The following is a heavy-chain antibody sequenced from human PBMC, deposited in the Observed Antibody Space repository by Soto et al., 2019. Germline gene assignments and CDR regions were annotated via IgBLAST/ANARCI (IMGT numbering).Heavy chain of an antibody. V-gene: IGHV3-30*18. CDR3: AKVSSDRGYYYFAIDV. CDR1: GFSFRSYG. CDR2: ISYDGSDE. D-gene: IGHD3-10*01. J-gene: IGHJ6*02. Sequence: QVQLVESGGGVVQPGRSLRLSCEASGFSFRSYGMHWVRQAPGKGLEWVAVISYDGSDEYYAESVKGRFTISRDNSRNTLYLEMNNLRFEDTAMYYCAKVSSDRGYYYFAIDVWGQGTTVTVS.